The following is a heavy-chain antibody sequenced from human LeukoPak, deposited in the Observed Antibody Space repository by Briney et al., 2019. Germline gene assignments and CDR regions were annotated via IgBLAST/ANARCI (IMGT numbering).Heavy chain of an antibody. CDR1: GFTFSDYG. D-gene: IGHD3-10*01. CDR2: IQFDGSNK. J-gene: IGHJ4*02. V-gene: IGHV3-30*02. CDR3: AKDWDYYGSGSYYNTADY. Sequence: GGSLRLSCAASGFTFSDYGMHWVRQAPGKGLEWVAFIQFDGSNKYYADSVKGRFTISRDNSKNSLYLQLNGLRVEDTAVYYCAKDWDYYGSGSYYNTADYWGQGTLVTVSS.